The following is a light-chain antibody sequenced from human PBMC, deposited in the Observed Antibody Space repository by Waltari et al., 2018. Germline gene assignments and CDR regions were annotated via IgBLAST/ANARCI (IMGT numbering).Light chain of an antibody. J-gene: IGLJ1*01. CDR1: SSDVGGYNY. CDR2: DVS. Sequence: QSALTQPASVSGSPGQSITISCTGTSSDVGGYNYVSWYQQHPGKAPKLMIYDVSNRPSVVSNRFSGSKSGNTASLTISGLHAEDEADYYCSSYTSSSTRVFGTGTKVTVL. CDR3: SSYTSSSTRV. V-gene: IGLV2-14*03.